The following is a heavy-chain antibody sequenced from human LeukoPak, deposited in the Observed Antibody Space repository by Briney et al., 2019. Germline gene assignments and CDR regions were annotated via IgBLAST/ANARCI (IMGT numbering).Heavy chain of an antibody. Sequence: PGRSLRLSCAASGFTFSSNGMHWVRQAPGKGLEWVAYIWYDGSDEDYADSVKGRFTISRDNSKNTLYLQMNSLRAEDTAVYYCASQKEPATSFDYWGQGTLVTVSS. CDR2: IWYDGSDE. V-gene: IGHV3-33*08. CDR3: ASQKEPATSFDY. CDR1: GFTFSSNG. D-gene: IGHD2-15*01. J-gene: IGHJ4*02.